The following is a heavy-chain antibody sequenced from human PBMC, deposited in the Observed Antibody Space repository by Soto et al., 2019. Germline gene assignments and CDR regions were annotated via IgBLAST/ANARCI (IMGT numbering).Heavy chain of an antibody. Sequence: QEQLVQSGAEVKKPGASVKVSCKSSGFIFNNYYIHWVRQAPGEGLEWMGIINPSGDSPTPAPKFQGRVTMTRDTSTTTAYMQLSSLRSEATAVYYCARGGRFLESKMGMNMDVWGQGTTVTVAS. V-gene: IGHV1-46*02. D-gene: IGHD3-3*01. CDR2: INPSGDSP. CDR3: ARGGRFLESKMGMNMDV. J-gene: IGHJ6*02. CDR1: GFIFNNYY.